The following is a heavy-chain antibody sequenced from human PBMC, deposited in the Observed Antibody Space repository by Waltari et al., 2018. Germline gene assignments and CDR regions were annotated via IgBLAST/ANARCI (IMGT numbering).Heavy chain of an antibody. CDR1: CGSISSSSYY. Sequence: QLQLQESGPGLVKPSETLSLTCTVSCGSISSSSYYWGWIRQPPGKGLEWIGSIYYSGSTYYNPSLKSRVTISVDTSKNQFSLKLSSVTAADTAVYYCARIPFFTSKGWFDPWGQGTLVTVSS. CDR2: IYYSGST. V-gene: IGHV4-39*01. J-gene: IGHJ5*02. CDR3: ARIPFFTSKGWFDP. D-gene: IGHD3-3*01.